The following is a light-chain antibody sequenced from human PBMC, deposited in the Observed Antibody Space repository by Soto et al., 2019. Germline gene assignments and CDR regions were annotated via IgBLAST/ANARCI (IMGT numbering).Light chain of an antibody. Sequence: QSALTQPASVSGSPGQSITISCTGTSSDVGGYNYVSWYQQHPGKAPKLMIYDVSNRPSGVSNRFSGSKSSNTASLTISGLQAEDEADYYCSSYTSSSTLVVFGGGTKVTAL. J-gene: IGLJ2*01. CDR1: SSDVGGYNY. CDR3: SSYTSSSTLVV. CDR2: DVS. V-gene: IGLV2-14*01.